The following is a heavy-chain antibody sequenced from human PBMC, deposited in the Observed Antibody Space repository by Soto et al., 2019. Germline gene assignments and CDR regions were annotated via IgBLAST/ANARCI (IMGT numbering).Heavy chain of an antibody. V-gene: IGHV3-48*02. D-gene: IGHD5-18*01. CDR1: GFTFTNYN. CDR2: ISSDSSYI. CDR3: ARDLNSAVETAGGSAFDI. J-gene: IGHJ3*02. Sequence: TGGSLRLSCAASGFTFTNYNMNWVRQAPGKGLEWVSYISSDSSYIYYTGSVKGRFTISRDNAKNSLYLQMNSLRDEDTAVYYCARDLNSAVETAGGSAFDIWGQGTMVTVSS.